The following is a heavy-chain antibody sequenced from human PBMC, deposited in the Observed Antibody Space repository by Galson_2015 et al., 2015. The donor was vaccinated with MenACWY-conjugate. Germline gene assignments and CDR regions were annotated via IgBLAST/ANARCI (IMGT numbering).Heavy chain of an antibody. CDR2: ISGSGGST. Sequence: SLRLSCAASGFTFSSYAMSWVRQAPGKGLEWVSAISGSGGSTYYADSVKGRFTISRDNSKNTLYLQMNSLRAEDTAVYYCAKDGDTAMGHNDAFDIWGQGTMVTVSS. CDR1: GFTFSSYA. D-gene: IGHD5-18*01. J-gene: IGHJ3*02. V-gene: IGHV3-23*01. CDR3: AKDGDTAMGHNDAFDI.